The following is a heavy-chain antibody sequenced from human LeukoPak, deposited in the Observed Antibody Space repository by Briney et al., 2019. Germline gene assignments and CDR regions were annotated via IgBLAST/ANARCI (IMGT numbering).Heavy chain of an antibody. V-gene: IGHV3-30*18. CDR3: AKDIESRGYFDC. CDR1: GFTFSNYA. D-gene: IGHD2-15*01. CDR2: ISYDGTNK. Sequence: GRSLRLSCAASGFTFSNYAMHWVRQAPGRGLEWVAVISYDGTNKFYADSVKGRFTISRDNSKNTLYLQLNSLRAEDTAVYYCAKDIESRGYFDCWGQGTLVTVSS. J-gene: IGHJ4*02.